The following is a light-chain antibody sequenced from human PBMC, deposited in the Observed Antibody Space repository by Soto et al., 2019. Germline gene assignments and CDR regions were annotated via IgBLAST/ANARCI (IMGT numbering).Light chain of an antibody. J-gene: IGLJ1*01. V-gene: IGLV1-40*01. CDR2: RNT. CDR1: TSNIGAGYD. CDR3: QSYDSTLRGSV. Sequence: QSVLTQPPSVSGAPGQRVTISCTGSTSNIGAGYDVHWYQQLPGTTPKLLIYRNTNRPSGVPDRFSGSKSGTSASLAITGLQAEDEADYYCQSYDSTLRGSVFGTGTKATVL.